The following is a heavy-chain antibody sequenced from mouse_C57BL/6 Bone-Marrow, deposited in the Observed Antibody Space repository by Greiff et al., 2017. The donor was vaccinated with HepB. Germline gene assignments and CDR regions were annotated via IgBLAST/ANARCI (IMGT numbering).Heavy chain of an antibody. CDR2: IWSDGST. CDR1: GFSLTSYG. V-gene: IGHV2-6-1*01. CDR3: ARHNYDYDGAWFAY. J-gene: IGHJ3*01. Sequence: VKLVESGPGLVAPSQSLSITCTVSGFSLTSYGVHWVRQPPGKGLEWLVVIWSDGSTTYNSALKSRLSISKDNSKSQVFLKMNSLQTDDTAMYYCARHNYDYDGAWFAYWGQGTLVTVSA. D-gene: IGHD2-4*01.